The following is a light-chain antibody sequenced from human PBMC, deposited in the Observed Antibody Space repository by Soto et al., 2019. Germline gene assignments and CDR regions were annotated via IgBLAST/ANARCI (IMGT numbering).Light chain of an antibody. Sequence: EIVMTQSPATLSVSPGERATLSCRASQSVGSNVAWYQQKPGQAPRLLIYGASSRATGIPARVSGSGSGTDFTLTINSLQSEDFAVYYCQQYNNWWTFGQGTKVDIK. CDR1: QSVGSN. CDR2: GAS. V-gene: IGKV3-15*01. J-gene: IGKJ1*01. CDR3: QQYNNWWT.